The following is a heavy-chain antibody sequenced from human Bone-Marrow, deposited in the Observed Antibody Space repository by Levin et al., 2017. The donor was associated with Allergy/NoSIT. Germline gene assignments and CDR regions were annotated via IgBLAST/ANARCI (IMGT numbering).Heavy chain of an antibody. Sequence: SETLSLTCTVSGGSISSSSYYWGWIRQPPGKGLEWIGSIHYSGSTYYNPSLKSRVTISVDTSKNQFSLKLSSVTAADTAVYYCARGLGYCTNGVCYWYHFDYWGQGTLVTVSS. J-gene: IGHJ4*02. CDR3: ARGLGYCTNGVCYWYHFDY. CDR1: GGSISSSSYY. D-gene: IGHD2-8*01. V-gene: IGHV4-39*07. CDR2: IHYSGST.